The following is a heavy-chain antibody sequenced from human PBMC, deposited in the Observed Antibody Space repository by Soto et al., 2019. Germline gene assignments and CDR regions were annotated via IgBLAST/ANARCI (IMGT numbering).Heavy chain of an antibody. Sequence: GGSLRLSCAASGFTFSSYSMNWVRQAPGKGLEWVSPISSSSSYIYYADSVKGRFTISRDNAKNSLYLQMNSLRAEDTAVYYCARDGDIVVVVAATGAFDIWGQGTMVTVSS. J-gene: IGHJ3*02. CDR2: ISSSSSYI. CDR3: ARDGDIVVVVAATGAFDI. D-gene: IGHD2-15*01. CDR1: GFTFSSYS. V-gene: IGHV3-21*01.